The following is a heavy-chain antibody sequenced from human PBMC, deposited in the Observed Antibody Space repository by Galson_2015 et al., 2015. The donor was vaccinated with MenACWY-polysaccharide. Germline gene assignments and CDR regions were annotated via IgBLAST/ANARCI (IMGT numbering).Heavy chain of an antibody. Sequence: SLRLSCAASGFTFNTHWMHWVRQAPGKGLVWVSRINRDGSNTDYADSVKGRFTISRDNAKNTLFLQMNSLRAEDTAVYYCARGITSSNWGRGTLVTVSS. J-gene: IGHJ4*02. D-gene: IGHD6-6*01. CDR3: ARGITSSN. CDR2: INRDGSNT. CDR1: GFTFNTHW. V-gene: IGHV3-74*01.